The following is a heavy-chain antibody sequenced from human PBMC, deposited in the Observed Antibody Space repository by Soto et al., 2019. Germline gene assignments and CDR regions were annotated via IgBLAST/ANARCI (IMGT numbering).Heavy chain of an antibody. Sequence: SETLSLTCTVSGGSISSYYWSWIRQPPGKGLEWIGYIYYSGSTNYNPSLKSRVTISVDTSKNQFSLKLSSVTAADTAVYYCARGYSGSGEDWFDPWGQRTLVTVSS. V-gene: IGHV4-59*01. J-gene: IGHJ5*02. CDR3: ARGYSGSGEDWFDP. CDR1: GGSISSYY. D-gene: IGHD6-13*01. CDR2: IYYSGST.